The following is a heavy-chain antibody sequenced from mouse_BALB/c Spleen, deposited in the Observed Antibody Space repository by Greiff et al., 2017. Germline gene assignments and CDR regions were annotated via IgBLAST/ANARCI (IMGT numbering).Heavy chain of an antibody. Sequence: EVQLQQSGPELVKPGASVKMSCKASGYTFTSYVMHWVKQKPGQGLEWIGYINPYNDCTKYNEKFKGKATLTSDKSSSTAYMELSSLTSEDSAVYYCARSGYGNYEGFAYWGQGTLVTVSA. V-gene: IGHV1-14*01. CDR3: ARSGYGNYEGFAY. J-gene: IGHJ3*01. CDR2: INPYNDCT. CDR1: GYTFTSYV. D-gene: IGHD2-1*01.